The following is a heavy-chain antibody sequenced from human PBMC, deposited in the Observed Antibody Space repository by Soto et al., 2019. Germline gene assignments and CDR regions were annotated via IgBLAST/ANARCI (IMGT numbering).Heavy chain of an antibody. CDR2: IKYDGSNK. CDR3: AKSVVYFGLFDY. Sequence: PGGSLRLSCAASGFTFSRYWMSWVRQAPGKGLEWVAGIKYDGSNKYYADSVKGRFTISRDNSKNTLYLQMNSLRAEDTAVYYCAKSVVYFGLFDYWGQGTLVTVSS. CDR1: GFTFSRYW. J-gene: IGHJ4*02. D-gene: IGHD3-9*01. V-gene: IGHV3-30*18.